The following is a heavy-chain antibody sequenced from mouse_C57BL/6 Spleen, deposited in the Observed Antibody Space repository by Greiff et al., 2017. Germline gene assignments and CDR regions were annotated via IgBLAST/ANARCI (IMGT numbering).Heavy chain of an antibody. CDR3: ARRNYYYGSSPFAY. Sequence: QVQLQQPGAELVKPGASVKLSCKASGYTFTSYWMQWVKQRPGQGLEWSGEIDPSESYTNYNQKFKGKATLTVDKTTSTAYMQLSSLTSEDSAVYYCARRNYYYGSSPFAYWGQGTLVTVSA. D-gene: IGHD1-1*01. V-gene: IGHV1-50*01. J-gene: IGHJ3*01. CDR1: GYTFTSYW. CDR2: IDPSESYT.